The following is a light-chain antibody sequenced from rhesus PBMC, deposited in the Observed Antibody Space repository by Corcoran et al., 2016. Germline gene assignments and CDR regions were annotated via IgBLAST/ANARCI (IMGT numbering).Light chain of an antibody. Sequence: DIQMTQSPSSLSASVGDKVTITCHASQGISSWLAGYQQKPGKAPKPLFYAASSLQRGVPPRFSGSGSGTVYTLTISSLHPADFAPYYCPQYDDLPFTFGPGTKLDI. CDR1: QGISSW. CDR3: PQYDDLPFT. CDR2: AAS. V-gene: IGKV1-19*01. J-gene: IGKJ3*01.